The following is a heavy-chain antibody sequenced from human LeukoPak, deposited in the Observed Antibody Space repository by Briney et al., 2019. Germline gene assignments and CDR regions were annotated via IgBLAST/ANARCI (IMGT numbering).Heavy chain of an antibody. D-gene: IGHD1-20*01. CDR3: ARDRSPPGITGTTSEGWFDP. Sequence: SETLSLTCTVSGYSISSGYYWGWIRQPPGQGLEWIGSIYHSGSTYYNPSLKSRVTISVDTSKNQFSLKLSSVTAADTAVYYCARDRSPPGITGTTSEGWFDPWGQGTLVTVSS. V-gene: IGHV4-38-2*02. CDR2: IYHSGST. CDR1: GYSISSGYY. J-gene: IGHJ5*02.